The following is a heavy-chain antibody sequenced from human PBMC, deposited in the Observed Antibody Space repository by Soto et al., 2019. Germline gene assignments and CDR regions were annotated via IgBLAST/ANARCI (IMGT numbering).Heavy chain of an antibody. V-gene: IGHV1-69*02. J-gene: IGHJ4*02. CDR3: ARAHGSGSYDY. D-gene: IGHD3-10*01. CDR1: GGTFSSYT. CDR2: IIPILGIA. Sequence: SVKVSCKASGGTFSSYTISCVRQAPGQGLEWMGRIIPILGIANYAQKFQGRVTITADKSTSTAYMELSSLRSEDTAVYYCARAHGSGSYDYWGQGTLVTVSS.